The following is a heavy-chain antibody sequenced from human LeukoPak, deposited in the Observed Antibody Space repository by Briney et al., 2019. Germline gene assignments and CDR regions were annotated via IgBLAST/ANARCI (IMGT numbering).Heavy chain of an antibody. CDR2: ISYDGSNK. Sequence: GGSLRLSCAASGFTFSSYGMHWVRQAPGKGLEWVSVISYDGSNKYYADSVKGRFTISRDNSKNTLYLQMNSLRAEDTAVYYCARVEGYCSGGSCYLDYWGQGTLVTVSS. D-gene: IGHD2-15*01. V-gene: IGHV3-30*03. CDR3: ARVEGYCSGGSCYLDY. CDR1: GFTFSSYG. J-gene: IGHJ4*02.